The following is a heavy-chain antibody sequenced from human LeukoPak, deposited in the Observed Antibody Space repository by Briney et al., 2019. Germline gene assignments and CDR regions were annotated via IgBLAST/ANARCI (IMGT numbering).Heavy chain of an antibody. Sequence: SETLSLTCTVSGDSATSYYWSWIRQLPGKGLEWIGYIFFNGNTNYNPSLSSRLTMTVDTSKNQFSLNLTSVTASDTGVYYCARHNSSWFHFDHWGQGVLVTVSS. CDR3: ARHNSSWFHFDH. D-gene: IGHD6-13*01. CDR1: GDSATSYY. J-gene: IGHJ4*02. CDR2: IFFNGNT. V-gene: IGHV4-59*02.